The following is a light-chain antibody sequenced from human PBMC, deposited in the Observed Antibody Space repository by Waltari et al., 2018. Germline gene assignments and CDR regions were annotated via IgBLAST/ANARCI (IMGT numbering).Light chain of an antibody. CDR1: SDYIGAFDY. CDR2: DVT. V-gene: IGLV2-14*03. CDR3: SSYTGSNSFV. J-gene: IGLJ1*01. Sequence: QSPLTQPASVSGSPGQSITISCPGASDYIGAFDYVSWYQQHPGKAPKLIIYDVTTRPSGVSSRFSGSKSANTASLTISGLQAEDEADYFCSSYTGSNSFVFGSGTMITVL.